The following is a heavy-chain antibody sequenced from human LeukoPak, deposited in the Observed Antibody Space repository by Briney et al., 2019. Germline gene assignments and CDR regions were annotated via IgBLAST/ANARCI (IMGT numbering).Heavy chain of an antibody. D-gene: IGHD3-10*01. Sequence: GGSLRLSCAASGFTFSSYAMRWVRQAPGKGLEWVAVISYDGSNKYYADSVKGRFTISRDNSKNTLYLQMNSLRAEDTAVYYCARAEHYYGSGSYSNYWGQGTLVTVSS. CDR1: GFTFSSYA. CDR2: ISYDGSNK. CDR3: ARAEHYYGSGSYSNY. V-gene: IGHV3-30-3*01. J-gene: IGHJ4*02.